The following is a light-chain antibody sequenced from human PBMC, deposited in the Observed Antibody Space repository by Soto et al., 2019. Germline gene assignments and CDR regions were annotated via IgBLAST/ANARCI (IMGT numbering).Light chain of an antibody. J-gene: IGKJ5*01. CDR2: AAS. CDR1: QGISTY. V-gene: IGKV1-33*01. CDR3: QQYENLPT. Sequence: IQLTQSPSSLSASVGDRVTITCRASQGISTYLAWYQQKPGKAPKLLIYAASTLETGVPSRFRGSGSGTDFTFTISRLQPEDIATYYCQQYENLPTFGQGTRLEIK.